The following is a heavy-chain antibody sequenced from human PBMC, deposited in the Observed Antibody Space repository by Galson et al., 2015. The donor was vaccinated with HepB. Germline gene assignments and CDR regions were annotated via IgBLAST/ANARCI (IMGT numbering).Heavy chain of an antibody. D-gene: IGHD5-12*01. V-gene: IGHV3-74*01. Sequence: SLRLSCAASGFNFKKFWMYWVRQAPGKGLEWVSRIDTNSVGTVYVDSVKGRFTISRDNANNTLFLQMSSLTVDDTAVYYCTRLGGFDSADFWGQGTLVSVSP. CDR3: TRLGGFDSADF. J-gene: IGHJ4*02. CDR1: GFNFKKFW. CDR2: IDTNSVGT.